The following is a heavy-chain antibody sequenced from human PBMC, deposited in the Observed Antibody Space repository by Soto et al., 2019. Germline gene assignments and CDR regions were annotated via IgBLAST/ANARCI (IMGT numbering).Heavy chain of an antibody. D-gene: IGHD2-8*02. CDR3: ARDRTEHYYYYYGMDV. CDR1: GFTVSSNY. Sequence: GGSLRLSCAASGFTVSSNYMSWVRQAPGKGLEWVSVIYSGGSTYYADSVKGRFTISRDNSKNTLYLQMNSLRAEDTAVYYCARDRTEHYYYYYGMDVWGQGTTVTV. J-gene: IGHJ6*02. CDR2: IYSGGST. V-gene: IGHV3-53*01.